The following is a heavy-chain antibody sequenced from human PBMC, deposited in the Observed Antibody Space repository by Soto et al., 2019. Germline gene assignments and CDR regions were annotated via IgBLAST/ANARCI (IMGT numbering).Heavy chain of an antibody. J-gene: IGHJ6*02. Sequence: QVQLQESGPGLVKASETVSLTCTVSGGSISRYCWRWIRQPSGKGLEWIRRIYPSGSTNYSPSLKSRVTMSVDTSKNQLSLKLSSVTAADTAVYYCARGEIGNGYGMDVWGQGTTVTVSS. V-gene: IGHV4-4*07. CDR2: IYPSGST. D-gene: IGHD2-8*01. CDR1: GGSISRYC. CDR3: ARGEIGNGYGMDV.